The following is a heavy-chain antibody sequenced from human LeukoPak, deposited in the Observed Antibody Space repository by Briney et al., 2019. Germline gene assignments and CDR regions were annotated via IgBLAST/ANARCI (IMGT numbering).Heavy chain of an antibody. V-gene: IGHV4-30-4*01. CDR2: IYYSRST. D-gene: IGHD4-23*01. J-gene: IGHJ3*02. CDR3: AREAYGGNVAFDI. Sequence: PSETLSLTCTVSGGSISSGDYYWSWIRQPPGKGLEWIEYIYYSRSTYYNPSLKSRVTISVDTSKNQFSLKLSSVTAADTVVYYCAREAYGGNVAFDIWGQGTMVTVSS. CDR1: GGSISSGDYY.